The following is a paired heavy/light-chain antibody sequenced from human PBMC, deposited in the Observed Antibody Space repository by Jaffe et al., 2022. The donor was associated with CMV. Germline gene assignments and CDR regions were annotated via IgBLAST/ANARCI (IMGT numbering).Heavy chain of an antibody. Sequence: QVQLVESGGGVVQPGRSLRLSCAASGFTFSTSGMHWVRQAPGKGLEWVAVMFYDGTYKYYADSVKGRFTISRDISKNTLYLQMDSLRAEDTAVYYCARDGYCTNTTCYFFAYWGQGALVTVSS. CDR3: ARDGYCTNTTCYFFAY. CDR1: GFTFSTSG. CDR2: MFYDGTYK. D-gene: IGHD2-2*01. V-gene: IGHV3-33*08. J-gene: IGHJ4*02.
Light chain of an antibody. CDR2: DVS. Sequence: QSALTQPASVSGSPGQSITISCTGTSSNIGSYKLVSWYQQHPGKAPKLMIYDVSKRPSGVSNRFSGSKSDNTASLTISGLQAEDEANYYCCSYAGSGTSLFGGGTKLTVL. V-gene: IGLV2-23*02. J-gene: IGLJ2*01. CDR1: SSNIGSYKL. CDR3: CSYAGSGTSL.